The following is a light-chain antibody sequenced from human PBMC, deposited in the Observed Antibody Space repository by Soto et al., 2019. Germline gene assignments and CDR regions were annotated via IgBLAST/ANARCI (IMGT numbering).Light chain of an antibody. CDR3: QQYNNWPAIT. V-gene: IGKV3D-15*01. CDR2: GTS. CDR1: QSVNSN. Sequence: EIVMTQSPATLSVSTGERATLSFRASQSVNSNLAWYQQKPGQAPRLLIYGTSTRATGIPARFSGSGSGTEFTLTISSLQSEDFAVYSCQQYNNWPAITLGQGTRLEI. J-gene: IGKJ5*01.